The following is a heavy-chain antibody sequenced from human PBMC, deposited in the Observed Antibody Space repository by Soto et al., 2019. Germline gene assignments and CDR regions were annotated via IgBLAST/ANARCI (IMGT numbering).Heavy chain of an antibody. D-gene: IGHD6-13*01. J-gene: IGHJ6*02. Sequence: QVQLVESGGGLVKPGGSLRLSCVASGFTFSDYYMKWIRQSPGKGMEWVAYITSSGQSVFYAESVKGRFTVSRDNSKNSIYLQMDSLRADDTAIYYCARDARYASSWYGLEVWCQGTTVTVSS. CDR1: GFTFSDYY. CDR2: ITSSGQSV. CDR3: ARDARYASSWYGLEV. V-gene: IGHV3-11*01.